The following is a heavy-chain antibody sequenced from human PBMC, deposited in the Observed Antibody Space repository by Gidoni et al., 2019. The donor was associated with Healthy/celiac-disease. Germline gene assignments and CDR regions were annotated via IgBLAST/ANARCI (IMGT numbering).Heavy chain of an antibody. CDR2: IAYDGSNK. V-gene: IGHV3-30-3*01. CDR1: GFTFSSYA. CDR3: ARETGNYYDSSGYHY. D-gene: IGHD3-22*01. Sequence: VQLVESGGGVVQPGRSLRLSCAASGFTFSSYAMHWVRQAPGKGLEWVAVIAYDGSNKYYADSVKGRFTISRDNSKNTLYLQMNSLRAEDTAVYYCARETGNYYDSSGYHYWGQGTLVTVSS. J-gene: IGHJ4*02.